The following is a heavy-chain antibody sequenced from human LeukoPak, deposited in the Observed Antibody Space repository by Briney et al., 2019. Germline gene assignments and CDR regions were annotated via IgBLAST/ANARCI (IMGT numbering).Heavy chain of an antibody. J-gene: IGHJ4*02. CDR3: AKGRGAAAGTDYFDY. V-gene: IGHV3-9*01. CDR1: GFTFDDYA. CDR2: ISWNSGSI. Sequence: GRSLRLSCAASGFTFDDYAMHWVRQAPGKGLEWVSGISWNSGSIGYADSVKGRFTISRDNAKNSLYLQMNSLRAEDTALYYCAKGRGAAAGTDYFDYWGQGTLVTVSS. D-gene: IGHD6-13*01.